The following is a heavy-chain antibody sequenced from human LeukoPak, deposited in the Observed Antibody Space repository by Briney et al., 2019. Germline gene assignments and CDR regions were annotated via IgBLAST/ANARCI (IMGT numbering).Heavy chain of an antibody. J-gene: IGHJ6*02. V-gene: IGHV4-34*01. CDR2: INHSGSA. CDR1: GGSFSGYY. Sequence: SETLSLTCAVSGGSFSGYYWTWIRPPPGKGLEWIGEINHSGSANYNPSLMSRVTISLDTSKNHFSLNLSSVTAADTAVYYCARHPNYDILTGYNYGMDVWGQGTTVTVSS. D-gene: IGHD3-9*01. CDR3: ARHPNYDILTGYNYGMDV.